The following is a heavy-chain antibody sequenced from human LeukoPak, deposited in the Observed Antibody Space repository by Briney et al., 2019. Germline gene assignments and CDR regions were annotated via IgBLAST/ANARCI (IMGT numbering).Heavy chain of an antibody. V-gene: IGHV3-23*01. Sequence: PGGSLRLSCAASGXTFSSYAMSWVRQAPGKGLEWVSAISGSGGSTYYADSVKGRFTISRDNSKNTLYLQMNSLRAEDTAVYYCAKGSLPRTVTTYLDYWGQGTLVTVSS. CDR3: AKGSLPRTVTTYLDY. J-gene: IGHJ4*02. CDR1: GXTFSSYA. CDR2: ISGSGGST. D-gene: IGHD4-17*01.